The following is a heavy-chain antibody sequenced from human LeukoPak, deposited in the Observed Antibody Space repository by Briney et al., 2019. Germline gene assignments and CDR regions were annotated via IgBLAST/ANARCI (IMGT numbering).Heavy chain of an antibody. CDR2: INSDGRSI. V-gene: IGHV3-74*01. CDR3: ARVGGDSYYFDY. D-gene: IGHD2-21*02. Sequence: GGSLRLSCAASGFTFSSYWMHWVRQAPGKGLVWVSRINSDGRSISYADSVKGRFTISRDNAKNSLYLQMNSLTAEDTAVYYCARVGGDSYYFDYWGQGTLVTVSS. J-gene: IGHJ4*02. CDR1: GFTFSSYW.